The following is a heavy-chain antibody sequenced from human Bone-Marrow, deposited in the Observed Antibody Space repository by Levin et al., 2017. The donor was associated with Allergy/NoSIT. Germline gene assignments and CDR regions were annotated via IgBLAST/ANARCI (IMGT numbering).Heavy chain of an antibody. Sequence: LPGGSLRLSCAASGFTFDDYAMHWVRLAPGKGLEWVSTITWNSYSVGYADSVQGRFTISRDNAKNSLYLQMNSLRPEDTALYYCAKDRLATTAFDYYYYSGLDVWGQGTTVTVSS. CDR3: AKDRLATTAFDYYYYSGLDV. CDR1: GFTFDDYA. CDR2: ITWNSYSV. D-gene: IGHD5-24*01. J-gene: IGHJ6*02. V-gene: IGHV3-9*01.